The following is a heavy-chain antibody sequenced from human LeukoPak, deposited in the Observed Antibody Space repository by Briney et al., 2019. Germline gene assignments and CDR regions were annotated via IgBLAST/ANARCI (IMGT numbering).Heavy chain of an antibody. CDR2: IKSKTDGGTT. Sequence: PGGSLRLSCAASGFTFSNAWMSWVRQAPGKGLEWVGRIKSKTDGGTTDYAAPVKGRFTISRDDSKNTLYLQMNSLKTEDTAVYYCTTAWLQEAAAGDLGNYWGQGTLVTVSS. J-gene: IGHJ4*02. D-gene: IGHD6-13*01. V-gene: IGHV3-15*01. CDR3: TTAWLQEAAAGDLGNY. CDR1: GFTFSNAW.